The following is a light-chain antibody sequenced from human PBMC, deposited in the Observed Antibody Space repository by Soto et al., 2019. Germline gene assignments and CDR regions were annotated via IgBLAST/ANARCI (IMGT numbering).Light chain of an antibody. Sequence: QSALTQPASVSGSPGQSVTISCTGASSDVGGNDYVSWYQQHPGKAPKLILYEVNNRPSGVSNHFSGSKSGNTASLIISGLQADDEADYYCSSYSTPSTLVFGSGTKLPVL. CDR1: SSDVGGNDY. CDR2: EVN. CDR3: SSYSTPSTLV. V-gene: IGLV2-14*01. J-gene: IGLJ1*01.